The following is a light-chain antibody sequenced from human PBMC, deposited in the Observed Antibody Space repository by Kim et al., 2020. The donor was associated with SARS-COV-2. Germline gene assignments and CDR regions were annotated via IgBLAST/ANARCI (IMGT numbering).Light chain of an antibody. J-gene: IGLJ2*01. CDR1: SSDVGYYNF. V-gene: IGLV2-11*01. CDR2: DVS. Sequence: QSALTQPRSVSGSPGQSVTISCTGTSSDVGYYNFVSWYQQHPGKAPKLMIFDVSKRPSGVPDRFSGSKSGNTASLTISGLQAEDEADYCCSSFAGTYTPVIFGGGTQLTVL. CDR3: SSFAGTYTPVI.